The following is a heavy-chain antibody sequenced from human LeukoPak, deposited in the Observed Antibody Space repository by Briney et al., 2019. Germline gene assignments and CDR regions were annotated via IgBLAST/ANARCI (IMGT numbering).Heavy chain of an antibody. Sequence: GASVKVSCKASGYTFTGYYMHWVRQAPGQGLEWMGWINPNSGGTNYAQKFQGRVTMTRDTSISTAYMELTKLRSDDTAVYFCASFGSSGGPFDYWGQGTLVTVSS. D-gene: IGHD2-8*02. CDR1: GYTFTGYY. V-gene: IGHV1-2*02. CDR2: INPNSGGT. J-gene: IGHJ4*02. CDR3: ASFGSSGGPFDY.